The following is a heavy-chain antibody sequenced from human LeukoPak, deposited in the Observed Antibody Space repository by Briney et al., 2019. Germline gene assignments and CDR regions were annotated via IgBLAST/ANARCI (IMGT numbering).Heavy chain of an antibody. CDR1: GFTFSNAW. CDR3: TTATSY. CDR2: IKSNTYGGTT. Sequence: GGSLRLSCAASGFTFSNAWMSWVRQAREKGLEWVGRIKSNTYGGTTDYAAPVKGRFTISRDDSKNTVCLQMNSLKTEDTAVYYCTTATSYWGQGSLVTVSS. J-gene: IGHJ4*02. V-gene: IGHV3-15*01.